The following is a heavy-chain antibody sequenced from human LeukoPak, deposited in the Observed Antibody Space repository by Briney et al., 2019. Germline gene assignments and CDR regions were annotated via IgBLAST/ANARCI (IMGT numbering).Heavy chain of an antibody. CDR1: GFTFNTYN. D-gene: IGHD3-10*01. J-gene: IGHJ4*02. Sequence: PGGSLRLSCAGSGFTFNTYNMNWTRQAPGKGLEWVSYISSSGSTIYYTDSVKGRFTISRDNARNSLDLQMNSLRAEDTAVYYCARGPMLRGVIIRRSKSGYFDYWGQGTLVTVSS. CDR2: ISSSGSTI. V-gene: IGHV3-48*04. CDR3: ARGPMLRGVIIRRSKSGYFDY.